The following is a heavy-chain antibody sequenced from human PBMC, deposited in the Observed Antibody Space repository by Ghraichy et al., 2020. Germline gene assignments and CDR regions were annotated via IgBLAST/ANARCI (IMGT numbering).Heavy chain of an antibody. V-gene: IGHV1-69*13. Sequence: SVKVSCKASGGTFSSYAINWVRQAPGQGLEWMGGIIPIFGTANYAQKFQGRVTITADESTSTAYMELSSLRSEDTAMYYCARIRAAAAIPNYYYYYGMDVGGQGTTVTVSS. CDR3: ARIRAAAAIPNYYYYYGMDV. CDR1: GGTFSSYA. CDR2: IIPIFGTA. J-gene: IGHJ6*02. D-gene: IGHD6-13*01.